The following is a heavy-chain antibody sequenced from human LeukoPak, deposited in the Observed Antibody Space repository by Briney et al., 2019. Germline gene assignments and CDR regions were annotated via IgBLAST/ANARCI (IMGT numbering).Heavy chain of an antibody. CDR3: ARSLGGKPTYYCYGMDV. D-gene: IGHD4-23*01. J-gene: IGHJ6*02. CDR2: INPNSGGT. CDR1: GYTVIRYY. Sequence: AASVNVSCKASGYTVIRYYMHWVGQAPGQGLGWVGWINPNSGGTNYAQKFQGRVTMTRDTSISTAYMELSRLRSDDTAVYYCARSLGGKPTYYCYGMDVWGQGTTVTVSS. V-gene: IGHV1-2*02.